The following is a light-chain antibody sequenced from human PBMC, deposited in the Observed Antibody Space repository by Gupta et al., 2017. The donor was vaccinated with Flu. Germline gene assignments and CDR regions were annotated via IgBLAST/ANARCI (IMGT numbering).Light chain of an antibody. Sequence: EIVLTQSPGTLSLSPGERATLSCRANQSVGSSQLGWYQQRPGRAPRLLIYGTSTRATGIPDRVSGSGSGTDFTLTISRLEPEDFAVYYCQQYRSSPYTFGQGTKVEIK. V-gene: IGKV3-20*01. CDR2: GTS. CDR1: QSVGSSQ. J-gene: IGKJ2*01. CDR3: QQYRSSPYT.